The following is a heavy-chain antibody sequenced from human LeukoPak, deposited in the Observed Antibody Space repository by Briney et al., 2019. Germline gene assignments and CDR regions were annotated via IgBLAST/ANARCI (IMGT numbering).Heavy chain of an antibody. CDR3: ARSLMVRGAINWLDP. CDR2: IWYDGSHK. J-gene: IGHJ5*02. D-gene: IGHD3-10*01. V-gene: IGHV3-33*01. Sequence: PGGSLRLSCAASGFSFSSSGMHWVRQAPGKGLEWVAVIWYDGSHKYYADSLKGRFTISRDNSKSTMYLQMNSLRVEDTAVYYCARSLMVRGAINWLDPWGQGTLVIVSS. CDR1: GFSFSSSG.